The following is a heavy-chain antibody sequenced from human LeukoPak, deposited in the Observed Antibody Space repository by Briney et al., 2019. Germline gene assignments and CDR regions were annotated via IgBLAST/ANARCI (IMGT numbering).Heavy chain of an antibody. J-gene: IGHJ3*02. CDR3: ARHPLTGTGDTFDI. V-gene: IGHV4-39*01. CDR1: GGSISSSSYY. Sequence: SETLSLTCTVSGGSISSSSYYWGWIRQPPGKGLEWIGSIYYSGSTYYNPSLKSRVTISVDTSKNQFSLNLSSVTAADTAVYYCARHPLTGTGDTFDIWGQGTMVTVSS. D-gene: IGHD1-20*01. CDR2: IYYSGST.